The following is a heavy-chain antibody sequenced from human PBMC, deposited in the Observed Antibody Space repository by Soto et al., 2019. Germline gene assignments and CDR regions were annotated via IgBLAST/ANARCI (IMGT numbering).Heavy chain of an antibody. Sequence: QEQLVESGGGVVQPGRSLRVSCAASGFNFSTYGMHWVRQAPGKGLEWVAVISSDGSNKYYAASVKGRFTISRDNSQNTVYLQMNGLRADDTAVYFFARSHNAVSYGRIANWGQGTLVTVSS. D-gene: IGHD1-20*01. CDR1: GFNFSTYG. CDR3: ARSHNAVSYGRIAN. CDR2: ISSDGSNK. J-gene: IGHJ4*02. V-gene: IGHV3-30*03.